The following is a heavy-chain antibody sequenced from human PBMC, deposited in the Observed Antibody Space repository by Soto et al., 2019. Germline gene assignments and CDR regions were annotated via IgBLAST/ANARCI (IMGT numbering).Heavy chain of an antibody. CDR2: IYYSGST. Sequence: PSETLSLTCTVSGGSISSGDYYWSWIRQPPGKGLEWIGYIYYSGSTYYNPSLKSRVTISVDTSKNQSSLKLSSVTAADTAVYYCARGLYSSSSPSPVDYWGQGTLVTVSS. J-gene: IGHJ4*02. V-gene: IGHV4-30-4*01. CDR1: GGSISSGDYY. D-gene: IGHD6-6*01. CDR3: ARGLYSSSSPSPVDY.